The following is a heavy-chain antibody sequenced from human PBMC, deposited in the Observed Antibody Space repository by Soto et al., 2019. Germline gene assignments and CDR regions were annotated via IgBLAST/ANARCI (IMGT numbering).Heavy chain of an antibody. Sequence: QLQLQESGPGLVKPSETLSLTCSLSGGAISDARFYWGWIRQTPGKGLEWIGSIFYSGTTFFNPALQSRVTISVDTSGNQVSLKLGSVTAADTALYFCARQKWEQPKWFDPWGQGTLVTVSS. V-gene: IGHV4-39*01. D-gene: IGHD1-26*01. CDR1: GGAISDARFY. CDR3: ARQKWEQPKWFDP. J-gene: IGHJ5*02. CDR2: IFYSGTT.